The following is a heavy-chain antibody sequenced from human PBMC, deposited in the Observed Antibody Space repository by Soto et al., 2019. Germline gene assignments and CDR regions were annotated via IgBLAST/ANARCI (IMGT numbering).Heavy chain of an antibody. CDR1: GGSISNSSYL. CDR3: ARDLAFDP. Sequence: SETLSLTCSVSGGSISNSSYLWGWVRQPPGKGLQWIGSVSHIGSTNYNPSLKSRVTISVDTSKNQFSLKLSSVTAADTAVYYCARDLAFDPWGQGTLVTVSS. CDR2: VSHIGST. J-gene: IGHJ5*02. V-gene: IGHV4-39*07.